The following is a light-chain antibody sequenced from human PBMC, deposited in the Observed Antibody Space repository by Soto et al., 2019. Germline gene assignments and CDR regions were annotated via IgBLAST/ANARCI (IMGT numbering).Light chain of an antibody. CDR1: TRDIADYKY. CDR2: QAT. J-gene: IGLJ1*01. CDR3: SSFSSSTSLYV. V-gene: IGLV2-14*01. Sequence: QSVLTQPDSVSGALGQTITISCTGNTRDIADYKYISWYQQLPGKAPKLMIYQATIRPSGHSNRFSGSKSGNTAPLTISRLQAEDEADYYCSSFSSSTSLYVFGTGTKVTVL.